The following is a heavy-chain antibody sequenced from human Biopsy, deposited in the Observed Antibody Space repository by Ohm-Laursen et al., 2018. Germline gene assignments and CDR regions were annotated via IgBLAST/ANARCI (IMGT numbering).Heavy chain of an antibody. CDR2: FAPENGKT. J-gene: IGHJ4*02. CDR1: GYTLTELS. Sequence: GASVKVPCNVSGYTLTELSMHWVRQAPGKGLEWMGGFAPENGKTVYAQNFQARVSMTEDTSTDTAYMELRSLRSEDTAVYYCAADINVWNVNYWGQGTQVTVSS. CDR3: AADINVWNVNY. D-gene: IGHD1-1*01. V-gene: IGHV1-24*01.